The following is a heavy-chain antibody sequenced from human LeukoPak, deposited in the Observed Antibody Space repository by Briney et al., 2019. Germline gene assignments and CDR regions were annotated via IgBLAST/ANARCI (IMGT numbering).Heavy chain of an antibody. CDR3: ARFKGGTGFDY. J-gene: IGHJ4*02. V-gene: IGHV4-39*02. CDR2: ISSSGKA. CDR1: GGSITTADFD. D-gene: IGHD1-26*01. Sequence: SETLSLTCAVSGGSITTADFDWAWIRQPPGQGFEWIATISSSGKAYYYPSLMSRVTTSVDTSKNHFSLDVTSVTAADTGLFYCARFKGGTGFDYWGRGVLVIVS.